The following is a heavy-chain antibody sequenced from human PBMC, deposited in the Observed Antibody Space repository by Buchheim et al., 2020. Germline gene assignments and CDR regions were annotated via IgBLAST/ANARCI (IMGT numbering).Heavy chain of an antibody. Sequence: EVQLVESGGGLVQPGGSLRLSCAASGFTFSSYEMNWVCQAPGKGLEWVSYISSSGSTIYYADSVKGRFTISRDNAKKSMYLQMNSLRAEDTAVYYCARSPQHYYGFVGYWGQGTL. CDR3: ARSPQHYYGFVGY. J-gene: IGHJ4*02. CDR2: ISSSGSTI. CDR1: GFTFSSYE. V-gene: IGHV3-48*03. D-gene: IGHD3-10*01.